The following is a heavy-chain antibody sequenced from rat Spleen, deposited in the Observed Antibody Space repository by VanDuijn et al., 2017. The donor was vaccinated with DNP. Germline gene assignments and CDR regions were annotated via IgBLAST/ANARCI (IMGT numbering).Heavy chain of an antibody. CDR1: GFTFSNYG. D-gene: IGHD1-12*01. J-gene: IGHJ4*01. CDR3: ARHRTIMPYYYVMDA. Sequence: EVQLVESGGGLVQPGRSLKLSCAASGFTFSNYGMAWVRQTPTKGLEWVASISTGGDDTYYRDSVKGQFTISRDNAKNTQCLQMDSLRSEDTATYYCARHRTIMPYYYVMDAWGQGASVTVSS. CDR2: ISTGGDDT. V-gene: IGHV5S14*01.